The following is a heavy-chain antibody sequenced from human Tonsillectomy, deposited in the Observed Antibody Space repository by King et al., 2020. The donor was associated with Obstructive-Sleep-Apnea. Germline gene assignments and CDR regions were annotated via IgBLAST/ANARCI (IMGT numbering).Heavy chain of an antibody. Sequence: QLVQSGAEVKKPGSSVTVSCKASGGTVTTDTISWVRQAPGQGLEWMGGIIPMSGTSHYAQKCQGRVTITADASTNIVFMQLNSLRSEDTAVYYCARDLTGMDVWGQGTSVAFSS. CDR2: IIPMSGTS. V-gene: IGHV1-69*01. J-gene: IGHJ6*02. CDR3: ARDLTGMDV. D-gene: IGHD3-9*01. CDR1: GGTVTTDT.